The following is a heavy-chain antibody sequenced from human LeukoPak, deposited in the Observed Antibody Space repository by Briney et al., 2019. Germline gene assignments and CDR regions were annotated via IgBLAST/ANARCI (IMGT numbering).Heavy chain of an antibody. Sequence: GASVKVSCKAFGYTFTNDYIHWVRQAPGQGLEWMGIINPRGGSTTYAQKFQGRVTMTRDTSTSTVYMELSSLRSEDTAVYYCARDMGVAGPRNADALDIWGQGTMVTVSS. CDR3: ARDMGVAGPRNADALDI. J-gene: IGHJ3*02. V-gene: IGHV1-46*01. CDR1: GYTFTNDY. D-gene: IGHD6-19*01. CDR2: INPRGGST.